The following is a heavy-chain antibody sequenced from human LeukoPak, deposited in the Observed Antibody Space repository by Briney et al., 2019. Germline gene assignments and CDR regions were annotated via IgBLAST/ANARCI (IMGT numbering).Heavy chain of an antibody. J-gene: IGHJ4*02. V-gene: IGHV1-3*01. Sequence: ASVKVSCKASGYTFTSYDINWVRQAPGQRLEWMGWINAGNGNTKYSQKFQGRVTITRDTSASTAYMELSSLRSDDTAVYYCARVVPAARSDYWGQGTLVTVSS. CDR1: GYTFTSYD. D-gene: IGHD2-2*01. CDR3: ARVVPAARSDY. CDR2: INAGNGNT.